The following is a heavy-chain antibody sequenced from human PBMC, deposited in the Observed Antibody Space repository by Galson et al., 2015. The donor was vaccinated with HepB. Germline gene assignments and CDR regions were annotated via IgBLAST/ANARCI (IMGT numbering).Heavy chain of an antibody. D-gene: IGHD3-3*01. Sequence: SETLSLTCAVSGGSISSSNWWSWVRQPPGKGLEWIGEIYHSGSTNYNPSLKCRVTISVDKSKNQFSLKLSSVTAADTAVYYCARFPNYDFWSGYSIYYYYGMDVWGQGTTVTVSS. CDR1: GGSISSSNW. V-gene: IGHV4-4*02. CDR2: IYHSGST. CDR3: ARFPNYDFWSGYSIYYYYGMDV. J-gene: IGHJ6*02.